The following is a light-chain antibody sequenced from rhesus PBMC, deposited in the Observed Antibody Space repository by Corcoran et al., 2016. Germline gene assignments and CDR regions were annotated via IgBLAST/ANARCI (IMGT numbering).Light chain of an antibody. V-gene: IGKV1S8*01. J-gene: IGKJ4*01. CDR1: QNIYRN. CDR2: AAS. Sequence: DIQMTQSPSALSASVGDRVTISCRASQNIYRNLAWYQQKQGKAPKVLFYAASTLQSGTPSRFSGSGSGTDFTLTISSLQPEDSAVYYSQQYYDYPLTFGGGTKEERK. CDR3: QQYYDYPLT.